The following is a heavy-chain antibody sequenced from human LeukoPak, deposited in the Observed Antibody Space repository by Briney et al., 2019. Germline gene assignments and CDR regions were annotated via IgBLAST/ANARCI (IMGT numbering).Heavy chain of an antibody. D-gene: IGHD3-10*01. CDR1: GFTLSSYW. V-gene: IGHV3-74*01. CDR2: INSDGSYT. J-gene: IGHJ4*02. CDR3: ARVYYCGSGSYTYFDY. Sequence: GGSLRLSCAASGFTLSSYWMHWVRQAPGKGLVWVSRINSDGSYTTYADSVKGRFTISRDNAKNTLYLQMNSLRVEDTAVYYCARVYYCGSGSYTYFDYWGQGTLVTVSS.